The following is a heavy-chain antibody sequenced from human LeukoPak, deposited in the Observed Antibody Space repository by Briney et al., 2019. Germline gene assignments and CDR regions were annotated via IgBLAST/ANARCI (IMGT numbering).Heavy chain of an antibody. CDR2: INPNSGGT. J-gene: IGHJ4*02. D-gene: IGHD3-10*01. V-gene: IGHV1-2*02. CDR3: ASGGGLRMVRGVIGY. Sequence: ASVKVSCKASGYTFTGYYMHWVRQAPGQGLEWMGWINPNSGGTNYAQKFQGRVTMTRDTSISTAYMELSRLRSDDTAVYYCASGGGLRMVRGVIGYWGQGTLVTVSS. CDR1: GYTFTGYY.